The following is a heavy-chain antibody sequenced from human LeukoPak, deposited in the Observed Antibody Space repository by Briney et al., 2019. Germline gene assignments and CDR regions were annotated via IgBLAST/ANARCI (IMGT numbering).Heavy chain of an antibody. CDR1: GYTFTDYY. V-gene: IGHV1-2*02. J-gene: IGHJ4*02. D-gene: IGHD3-9*01. Sequence: ASVKVSCKASGYTFTDYYVHWVRQAPGQGLEWMGWINPNSGDTNYAQKFQGRVTMTRDTSISTAYLDLSSLKSDDTAVYYCARDRRELRYVDWFLDYWGQGTLVTVSS. CDR3: ARDRRELRYVDWFLDY. CDR2: INPNSGDT.